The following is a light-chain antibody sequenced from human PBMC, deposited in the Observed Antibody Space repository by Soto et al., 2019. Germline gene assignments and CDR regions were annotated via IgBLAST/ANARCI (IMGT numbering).Light chain of an antibody. Sequence: EIVLTQSPGTLSLSPGERAALSCRASQSVSSTYLAWYQQKPGQAPRLLIYGASSRATGIPDRFSGSGSGTDFTLTISRLESEYFAVYYCQQHGISQPFGGGTKSDIK. J-gene: IGKJ4*01. CDR1: QSVSSTY. V-gene: IGKV3-20*01. CDR2: GAS. CDR3: QQHGISQP.